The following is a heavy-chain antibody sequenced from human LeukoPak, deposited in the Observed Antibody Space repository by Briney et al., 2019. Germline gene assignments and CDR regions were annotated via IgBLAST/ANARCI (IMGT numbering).Heavy chain of an antibody. CDR3: ARGPTYYDFWSGYYTLQDAFDI. CDR2: INHSGST. D-gene: IGHD3-3*01. Sequence: SETLSLTCAVYGGSFSGYYWSWIHQPPGKGLEWIGEINHSGSTNYNPSLKSRVTISVDTSKNQFSLKLSSVTAADTAVYYRARGPTYYDFWSGYYTLQDAFDIWGQGTMVTVSS. J-gene: IGHJ3*02. CDR1: GGSFSGYY. V-gene: IGHV4-34*01.